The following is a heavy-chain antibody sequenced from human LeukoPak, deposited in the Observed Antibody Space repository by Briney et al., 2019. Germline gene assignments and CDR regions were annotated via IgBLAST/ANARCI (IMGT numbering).Heavy chain of an antibody. J-gene: IGHJ3*02. Sequence: SETLSLTCTVSGGSISSYYWSWIRQPPGKGLEWIGYIYYSGSTNYNPSLKSRVTISVDTSKNQFSLKLSSVPAADTAVYYCARESIAEDAFDIWGQGTMVTVSS. CDR2: IYYSGST. CDR3: ARESIAEDAFDI. D-gene: IGHD6-13*01. CDR1: GGSISSYY. V-gene: IGHV4-59*01.